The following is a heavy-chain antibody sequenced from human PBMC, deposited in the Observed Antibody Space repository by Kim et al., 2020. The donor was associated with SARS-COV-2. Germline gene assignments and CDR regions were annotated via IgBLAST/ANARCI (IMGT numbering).Heavy chain of an antibody. Sequence: GGSLRLSCAASGFTFSSYEMNWVRQAPGKGLEWVSYISSSGSTIYYADSVKGRFTISRDNAKNSLYLQMNSLRAEDTAVYYCARVWVSVRYGMDVWGQGTTVTASS. CDR1: GFTFSSYE. J-gene: IGHJ6*01. D-gene: IGHD3-16*01. CDR3: ARVWVSVRYGMDV. CDR2: ISSSGSTI. V-gene: IGHV3-48*03.